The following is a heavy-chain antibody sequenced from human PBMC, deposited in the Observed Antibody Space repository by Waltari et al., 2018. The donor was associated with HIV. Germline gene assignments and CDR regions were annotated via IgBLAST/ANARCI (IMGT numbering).Heavy chain of an antibody. J-gene: IGHJ6*02. CDR3: ARQTAMVTHYYYGMDV. CDR2: IIPILGIA. D-gene: IGHD5-18*01. Sequence: QVQLVQSGAEVKKPGSSVKVSCKASGGTFSSYAISWVRQAPAQGLEWMGRIIPILGIANYAQKFQGRVTITADKSTSTAYMELSSLRSEDTAVYYCARQTAMVTHYYYGMDVWGQGTTVTVSS. CDR1: GGTFSSYA. V-gene: IGHV1-69*04.